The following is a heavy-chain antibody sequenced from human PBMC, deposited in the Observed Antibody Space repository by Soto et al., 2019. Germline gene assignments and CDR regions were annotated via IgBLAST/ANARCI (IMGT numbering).Heavy chain of an antibody. CDR3: ARWYGDYVCDY. J-gene: IGHJ4*02. V-gene: IGHV1-46*01. Sequence: ASVKVSCKASGYTFTSYYMHWVRQAPGQGLEWMGIINPSGGSTSYAQKFQGRVTMTRDTSTSTVYMELSSLRSDDTAVYYCARWYGDYVCDYWGQGTLVTVSS. D-gene: IGHD4-17*01. CDR2: INPSGGST. CDR1: GYTFTSYY.